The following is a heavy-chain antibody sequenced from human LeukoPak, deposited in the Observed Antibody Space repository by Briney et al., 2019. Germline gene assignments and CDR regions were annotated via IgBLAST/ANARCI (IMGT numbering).Heavy chain of an antibody. CDR2: INPHSGGT. CDR1: GYTFTGYY. Sequence: GASVKVSCKASGYTFTGYYIHWVRQAPGQGLEWMGRINPHSGGTNYAQKFQGRVTMTRDTSISTAYMELNRLRSDDTAVYYCAFEVLTSGWVSWGQGTLVTVSS. V-gene: IGHV1-2*06. CDR3: AFEVLTSGWVS. J-gene: IGHJ5*02. D-gene: IGHD6-19*01.